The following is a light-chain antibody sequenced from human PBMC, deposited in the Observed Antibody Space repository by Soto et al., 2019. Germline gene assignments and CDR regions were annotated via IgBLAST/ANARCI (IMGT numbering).Light chain of an antibody. J-gene: IGKJ5*01. CDR3: QQYSTSPPVT. CDR1: QSVSSS. V-gene: IGKV3-20*01. CDR2: DAS. Sequence: EIVLTQSPATLSLSPGERATLSCRASQSVSSSLGWYQQKPGQAPRLLIYDASSRATAIPDRFSGSGSGTDFLLTISRLEAEDFAVYYRQQYSTSPPVTFGQGTRLEIK.